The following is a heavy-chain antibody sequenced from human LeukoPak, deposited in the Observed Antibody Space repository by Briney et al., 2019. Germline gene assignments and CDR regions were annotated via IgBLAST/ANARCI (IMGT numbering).Heavy chain of an antibody. CDR1: LGSLSGYY. D-gene: IGHD2-15*01. J-gene: IGHJ4*02. V-gene: IGHV4-34*01. CDR3: ARKMVSCSGDICPRYFDS. CDR2: TYLIGNT. Sequence: ETPSVTRVHYLGSLSGYYCSYMRPSPRKGVEWMGGTYLIGNTNYIPPLKRRVTISVDTSKNQFSLKLNSVTAADTALYYCARKMVSCSGDICPRYFDSWGEGTLVTVSS.